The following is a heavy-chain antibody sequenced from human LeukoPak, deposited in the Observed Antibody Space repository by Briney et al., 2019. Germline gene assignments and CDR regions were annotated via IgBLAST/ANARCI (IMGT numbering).Heavy chain of an antibody. J-gene: IGHJ4*02. V-gene: IGHV4-59*08. CDR3: ARLGEVAEVDY. D-gene: IGHD6-19*01. Sequence: SETLSLTCTVSGGSISSYYWSWIRQPPGKGLEWIGYIYYSGSTNYNPSLKSRVTISVDTSKNQFSLKLSSVTAADAAVYYCARLGEVAEVDYWGQGTLVTVSS. CDR1: GGSISSYY. CDR2: IYYSGST.